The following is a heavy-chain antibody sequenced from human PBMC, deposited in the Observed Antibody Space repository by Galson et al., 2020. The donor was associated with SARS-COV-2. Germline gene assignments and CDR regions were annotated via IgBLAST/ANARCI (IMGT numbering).Heavy chain of an antibody. J-gene: IGHJ6*02. Sequence: ASETLSLTCTVSGGSISSSSYYWGWIRQPPGKGLEWIGSIYYSGSTYYNPSLQSRVTISVDTSKNQFSLKLSSVTAADTAVYYCARDFDRYCSGGSCYLYYYYGMDVWGQGTTVTVSS. CDR3: ARDFDRYCSGGSCYLYYYYGMDV. V-gene: IGHV4-39*07. D-gene: IGHD2-15*01. CDR1: GGSISSSSYY. CDR2: IYYSGST.